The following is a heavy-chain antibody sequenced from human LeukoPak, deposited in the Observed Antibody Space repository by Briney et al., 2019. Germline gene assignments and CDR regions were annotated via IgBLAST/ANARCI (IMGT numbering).Heavy chain of an antibody. D-gene: IGHD3-9*01. J-gene: IGHJ4*02. CDR2: FDPEDGET. V-gene: IGHV1-24*01. Sequence: ASVKVSCKASGYTFTGYYMHWVRQAPGKGLEWMGGFDPEDGETIYAQKFQGRVTMTEDTSTDTAYMELSSLRSEDTAVYYCANYDILTGYYLGFDYWGQGTLVTVSS. CDR3: ANYDILTGYYLGFDY. CDR1: GYTFTGYY.